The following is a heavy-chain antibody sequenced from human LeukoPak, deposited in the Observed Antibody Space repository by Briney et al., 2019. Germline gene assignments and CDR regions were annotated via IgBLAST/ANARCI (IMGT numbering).Heavy chain of an antibody. V-gene: IGHV3-53*01. Sequence: GGSLRLSCAASGFTVINSYTSWVRQAPGKGLGWVSVIYSGGNTYYADSVKGRFTISRDNSKNTLYLQMNRLRAEDTAMYYCARDRGYDPLTGYSEVLFSDYWGQGALVTVSS. D-gene: IGHD3-9*01. J-gene: IGHJ4*02. CDR1: GFTVINSY. CDR3: ARDRGYDPLTGYSEVLFSDY. CDR2: IYSGGNT.